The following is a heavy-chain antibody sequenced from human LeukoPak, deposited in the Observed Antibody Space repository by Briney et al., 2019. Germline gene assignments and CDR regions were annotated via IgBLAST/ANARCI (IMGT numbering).Heavy chain of an antibody. J-gene: IGHJ4*02. CDR2: ISRSGDK. Sequence: PGGSLRLSCAASGFTISTYAMTWVCQAPGKGLEWVSAISRSGDKYYADSVRGRFTISRDNSKNTVYLQLNSLRVEDTAVYYCLTAGGRSDDAWGQGTQVTVSS. D-gene: IGHD2-21*02. CDR1: GFTISTYA. CDR3: LTAGGRSDDA. V-gene: IGHV3-23*01.